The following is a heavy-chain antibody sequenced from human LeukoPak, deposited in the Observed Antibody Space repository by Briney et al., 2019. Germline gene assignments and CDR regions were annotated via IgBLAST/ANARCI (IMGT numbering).Heavy chain of an antibody. Sequence: SETLSLTCAVYGGSFTIYYWSWIRQPPGKGLEWIGEANHSGSSNYNPSLKSRVTISVDTSKKQFSLKLTSVTAADTAVYYCARVEPSFDYWGQGTPVTVSS. J-gene: IGHJ4*02. CDR1: GGSFTIYY. CDR2: ANHSGSS. CDR3: ARVEPSFDY. V-gene: IGHV4-34*01. D-gene: IGHD1-26*01.